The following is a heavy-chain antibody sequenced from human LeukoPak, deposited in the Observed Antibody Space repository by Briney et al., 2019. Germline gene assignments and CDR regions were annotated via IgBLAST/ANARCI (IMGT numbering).Heavy chain of an antibody. D-gene: IGHD1-1*01. CDR3: ARCTTGKTFGSLREIKKSREIDY. Sequence: GGSLRLSCAASGFTFSSYWMHWVRQAPGKGLVWVSRINSDGSSTSYAGSVRGRFTISRDNAKNSLFLQMDSLRGEDTAVYYCARCTTGKTFGSLREIKKSREIDYWGQGTLVTVSS. CDR1: GFTFSSYW. V-gene: IGHV3-74*01. J-gene: IGHJ4*02. CDR2: INSDGSST.